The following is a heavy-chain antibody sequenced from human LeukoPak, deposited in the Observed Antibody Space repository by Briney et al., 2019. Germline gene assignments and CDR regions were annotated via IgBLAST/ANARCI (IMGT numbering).Heavy chain of an antibody. CDR1: GFTFSSYA. D-gene: IGHD1-26*01. V-gene: IGHV3-23*01. J-gene: IGHJ6*02. Sequence: GSLRLSCAASGFTFSSYAMSWVRQAPGKGLEWVSAISGSGGSTYYADSVKGRFTISRDNSKNTLYLQMNSLRAEDTAVYYCAKDLLRIYGMDVWGQGTTVTVSS. CDR2: ISGSGGST. CDR3: AKDLLRIYGMDV.